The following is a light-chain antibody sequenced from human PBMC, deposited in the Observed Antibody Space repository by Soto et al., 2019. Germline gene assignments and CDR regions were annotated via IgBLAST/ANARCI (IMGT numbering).Light chain of an antibody. Sequence: EIVLTQSPATLSLSPGERATLSCGASQSVSSNYLAWYQQKPGLAPRLLIYDASSRATGIPDRFSGRGSGTDFTLTIKRLEPEDFALYYCQQYGNSPVTFGQGTRLEIK. J-gene: IGKJ5*01. CDR3: QQYGNSPVT. CDR2: DAS. V-gene: IGKV3D-20*01. CDR1: QSVSSNY.